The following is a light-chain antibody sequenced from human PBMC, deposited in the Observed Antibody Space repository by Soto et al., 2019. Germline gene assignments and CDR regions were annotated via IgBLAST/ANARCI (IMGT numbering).Light chain of an antibody. CDR3: QQSYSAPIT. J-gene: IGKJ1*01. CDR1: QSLLHSNVYNY. Sequence: DIVMTQYPLSLPVTPGEPASISCRSSQSLLHSNVYNYLDWYLQKPGQSPQLLIYLGSNRASGVPDRFSGSGSGTDFTLTISSLQPEDFTTYYCQQSYSAPITFAQGTKV. V-gene: IGKV2-28*01. CDR2: LGS.